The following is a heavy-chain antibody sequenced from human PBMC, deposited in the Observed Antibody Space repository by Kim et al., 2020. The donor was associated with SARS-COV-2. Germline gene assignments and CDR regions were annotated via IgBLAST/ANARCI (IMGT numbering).Heavy chain of an antibody. CDR1: GLSVSRNY. CDR2: ISSGGVA. V-gene: IGHV3-53*01. Sequence: GGSLRLSCAASGLSVSRNYMTWVRQAPGKGLEWVSYISSGGVAYYSDSVKGRFTILRDNSKNTVYLQMTSLRVDDTAVYYCAREDINITAVGVRWFDPWGQGTLVTVSS. D-gene: IGHD1-20*01. CDR3: AREDINITAVGVRWFDP. J-gene: IGHJ5*02.